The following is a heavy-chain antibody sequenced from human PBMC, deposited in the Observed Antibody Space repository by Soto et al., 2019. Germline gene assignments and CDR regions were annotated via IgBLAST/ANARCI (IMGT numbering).Heavy chain of an antibody. D-gene: IGHD1-1*01. J-gene: IGHJ4*02. CDR3: AREMYTTRFDY. Sequence: QVKLQESGPGLVKPSQTLSLTCSVSGVSISNGGYYWNWIRQLPGNGLEWLGYVDDSGATYYNPSRRSRVSMSVDTSRNQFSLRLTSVTAADTAIYFCAREMYTTRFDYWGPGTLVTISS. V-gene: IGHV4-31*03. CDR1: GVSISNGGYY. CDR2: VDDSGAT.